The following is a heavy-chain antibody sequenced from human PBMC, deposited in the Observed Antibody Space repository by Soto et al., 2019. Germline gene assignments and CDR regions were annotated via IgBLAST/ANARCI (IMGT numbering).Heavy chain of an antibody. CDR2: IKQDGSEK. CDR1: GFTFSNYW. V-gene: IGHV3-7*01. D-gene: IGHD3-10*01. CDR3: ASWAPLTGENWYFPL. J-gene: IGHJ2*01. Sequence: EVQLVESGGGLVQPGGSLRLSCAASGFTFSNYWMSWVRQAPGKGLEWVANIKQDGSEKYSVDSVKGRFTSSRDNSQQALYRQMNSLRAPATAVSYGASWAPLTGENWYFPLWGRGTLVTVTT.